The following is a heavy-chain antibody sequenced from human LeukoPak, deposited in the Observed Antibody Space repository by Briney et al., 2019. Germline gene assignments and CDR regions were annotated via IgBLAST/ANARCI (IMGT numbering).Heavy chain of an antibody. V-gene: IGHV3-21*01. CDR2: ISSSSSYI. Sequence: GGSPRLSCAASGFTFSSYSMNWVRQAPGKGLEWVSSISSSSSYIYYADSVKGRFTISRDNAKNSLYLQMNSLRAEDTAVYYCARDGDSRLLDYWGQGTLVTVSS. J-gene: IGHJ4*02. CDR3: ARDGDSRLLDY. D-gene: IGHD6-25*01. CDR1: GFTFSSYS.